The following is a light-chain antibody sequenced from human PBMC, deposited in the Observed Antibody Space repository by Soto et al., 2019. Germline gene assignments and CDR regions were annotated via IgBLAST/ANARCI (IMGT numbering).Light chain of an antibody. CDR3: HEGYSTSMT. CDR1: QSISNY. J-gene: IGKJ1*01. CDR2: GAS. V-gene: IGKV1-39*01. Sequence: DIQMTQSPSSLSASVGDRVTITCRASQSISNYLNWYQQKPGKGPRVLIYGASTLQIGVPPRVSCSGFEADFTRTTTSLQTEEFATYSCHEGYSTSMTFDHATTVEI.